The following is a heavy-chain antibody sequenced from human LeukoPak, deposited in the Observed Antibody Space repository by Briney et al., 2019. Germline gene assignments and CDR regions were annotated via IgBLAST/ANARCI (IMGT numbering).Heavy chain of an antibody. Sequence: PSETLSLTCTVSGGSFSSTNYYWSWIRQPAGKGLEWIGRVDTTGSTKYNPSLKGRVAITVDTSKNQFSLKLSSVTAADTAVYYCARLTHTMVRGVGALFDYWGQGTLVTVSS. V-gene: IGHV4-61*02. CDR1: GGSFSSTNYY. CDR3: ARLTHTMVRGVGALFDY. CDR2: VDTTGST. J-gene: IGHJ4*02. D-gene: IGHD3-10*01.